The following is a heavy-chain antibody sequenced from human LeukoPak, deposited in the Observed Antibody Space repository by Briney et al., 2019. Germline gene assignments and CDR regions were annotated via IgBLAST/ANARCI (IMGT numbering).Heavy chain of an antibody. CDR3: AELGITMIGGV. CDR1: GFTFSGSA. D-gene: IGHD3-10*02. CDR2: IRSKANSYAT. J-gene: IGHJ6*04. V-gene: IGHV3-73*01. Sequence: GGSLRLSCAASGFTFSGSAMHWVRQASGKGLEWVGRIRSKANSYATAYAASVKGRFTISRDDSKNTAYLQMNSLRAEDTAVYYYAELGITMIGGVWGKGTTVTISS.